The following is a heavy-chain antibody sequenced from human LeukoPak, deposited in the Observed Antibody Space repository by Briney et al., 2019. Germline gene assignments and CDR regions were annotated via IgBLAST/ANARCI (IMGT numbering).Heavy chain of an antibody. CDR1: GFTSSSYS. V-gene: IGHV3-21*01. D-gene: IGHD3-3*01. CDR3: VRDQNKWEPLLEY. Sequence: PGGSLRLSCAASGFTSSSYSMNWVRQAPGKGLEWVSSISSSSSYISYADSVKGRFTISRDNAKNSLYLQMNSLRAEDTAIYYCVRDQNKWEPLLEYWGQGTLVTVSS. CDR2: ISSSSSYI. J-gene: IGHJ4*02.